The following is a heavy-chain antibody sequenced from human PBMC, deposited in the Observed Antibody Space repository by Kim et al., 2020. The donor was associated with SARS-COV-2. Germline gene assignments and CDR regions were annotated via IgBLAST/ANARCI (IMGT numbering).Heavy chain of an antibody. CDR1: GFTFSSYA. CDR2: ISGSGGST. CDR3: AKDGSGYSYGYAVDY. D-gene: IGHD5-18*01. V-gene: IGHV3-23*01. J-gene: IGHJ4*02. Sequence: GGSLRLSCAASGFTFSSYAMSWVRQAPGKGLEWVSAISGSGGSTYYADSVKGRFTISRDNSKNTLYLQMNSLRAEDTAVYYCAKDGSGYSYGYAVDYWGQGTLVTVSS.